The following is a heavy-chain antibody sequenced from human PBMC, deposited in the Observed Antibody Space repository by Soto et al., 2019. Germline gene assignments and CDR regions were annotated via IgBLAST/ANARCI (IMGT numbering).Heavy chain of an antibody. V-gene: IGHV3-23*01. D-gene: IGHD4-4*01. Sequence: GGSLRLSCVVSGLTFTSYSMHWVRQAPGKGLEWISYISGSGDHTYYAQSVQGRFTISRDNSKDTLSVQMNSLRAEDTAVYFCAKSVNDYSTYYFNYWGQGILVTVS. CDR3: AKSVNDYSTYYFNY. CDR1: GLTFTSYS. CDR2: ISGSGDHT. J-gene: IGHJ4*02.